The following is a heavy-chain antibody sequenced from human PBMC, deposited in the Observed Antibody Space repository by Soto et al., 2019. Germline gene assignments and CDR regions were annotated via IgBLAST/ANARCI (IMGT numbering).Heavy chain of an antibody. D-gene: IGHD1-26*01. CDR3: ARGEPSYYYYGVDV. CDR2: ISYDGSNK. V-gene: IGHV3-30-3*01. Sequence: QVQLVESGGGVVQPGRSLRLSCAASGFTFSSYAMHWVRQAPGKGLEWVAVISYDGSNKYYADSVKGRFTISRDKSKNTLYLQMNSLRAEDTAVYYCARGEPSYYYYGVDVWGQGTTVTVSS. J-gene: IGHJ6*02. CDR1: GFTFSSYA.